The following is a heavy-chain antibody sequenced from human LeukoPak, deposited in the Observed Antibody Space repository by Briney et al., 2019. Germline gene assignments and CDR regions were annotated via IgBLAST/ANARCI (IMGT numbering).Heavy chain of an antibody. CDR2: ISSSGSTI. CDR1: GFTFSDYY. D-gene: IGHD2-21*02. J-gene: IGHJ4*02. Sequence: GRSLRLSCAASGFTFSDYYMSWIRQAPGKGLEGVSYISSSGSTIYYADSVKGRFTISRDNAKNSLYLQMNSLRAEDTAVYYCARGGRHIVVVTAIPLYYFDYWGQGTLVTVSS. V-gene: IGHV3-11*04. CDR3: ARGGRHIVVVTAIPLYYFDY.